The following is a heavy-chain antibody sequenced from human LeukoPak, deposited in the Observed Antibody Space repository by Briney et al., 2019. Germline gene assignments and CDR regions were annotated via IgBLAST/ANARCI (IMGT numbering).Heavy chain of an antibody. CDR1: GFPFSNYA. D-gene: IGHD3-10*01. Sequence: PGGSLRLSCAASGFPFSNYAMNWVRQAPGKGLEWVSTISGSGDSTYYADSVKGRFTISRDNSKNTLYLQMNSLRAEDTALYYCAKDRRFGELFPCCFDYWGQGTLVTVSS. CDR2: ISGSGDST. J-gene: IGHJ4*02. CDR3: AKDRRFGELFPCCFDY. V-gene: IGHV3-23*01.